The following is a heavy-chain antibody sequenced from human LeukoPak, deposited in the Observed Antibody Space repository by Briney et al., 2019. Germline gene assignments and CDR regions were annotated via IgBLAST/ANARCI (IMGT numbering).Heavy chain of an antibody. CDR3: ARLFLEWSQNHDP. D-gene: IGHD3-3*01. V-gene: IGHV1-2*02. J-gene: IGHJ5*02. CDR2: VNPNNGGT. Sequence: ASVKVSCKASGYTFTDYYMHWVRQAPGQGLEWMGWVNPNNGGTSYAQKFQGRVSMTRDTSINTAYMGLSRLTSDDTAVYYCARLFLEWSQNHDPWGQGTLVTVSS. CDR1: GYTFTDYY.